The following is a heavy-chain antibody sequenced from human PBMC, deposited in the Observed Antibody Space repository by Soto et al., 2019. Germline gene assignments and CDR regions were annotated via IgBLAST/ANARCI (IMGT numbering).Heavy chain of an antibody. D-gene: IGHD3-10*01. Sequence: GGSLRLSCAASGFTFSSYAMHLVRQAPGKGLEWVAVISYDGSNKYYADSVKGRFTISRDNSKNTLYLQMNSLRAEDTAVYYCARDRTMVRGVLRPYYMDVWGKGTTVTVSS. J-gene: IGHJ6*03. CDR2: ISYDGSNK. CDR1: GFTFSSYA. CDR3: ARDRTMVRGVLRPYYMDV. V-gene: IGHV3-30*04.